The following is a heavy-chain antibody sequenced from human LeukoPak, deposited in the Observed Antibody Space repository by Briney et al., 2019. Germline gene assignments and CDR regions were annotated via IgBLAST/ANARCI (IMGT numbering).Heavy chain of an antibody. CDR2: ISGSGGST. J-gene: IGHJ4*02. CDR1: GFTFSSYA. CDR3: AKAHLTTLTTSFDY. V-gene: IGHV3-23*01. D-gene: IGHD4-17*01. Sequence: PGGSLRLSCAASGFTFSSYAMSCVRQSPGKGLEWVSVISGSGGSTDYADSVKGRFTISRDNSKNTLYLQMSSLRAEDTAVYYCAKAHLTTLTTSFDYWGQGTLVTVSS.